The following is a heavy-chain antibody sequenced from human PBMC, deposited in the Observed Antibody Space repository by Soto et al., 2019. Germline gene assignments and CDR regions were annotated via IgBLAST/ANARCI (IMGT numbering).Heavy chain of an antibody. CDR2: IYYSGST. Sequence: SETLSLTCTVSGGSVSSGSYYWSWIRQPPGKGLEWIGYIYYSGSTNYNPSLKSRVTISVDTSKNQFSLKLSSVTAADTAVYYCARGPAARPLDYWGQGTLVTVAS. V-gene: IGHV4-61*01. J-gene: IGHJ4*02. CDR3: ARGPAARPLDY. CDR1: GGSVSSGSYY. D-gene: IGHD6-6*01.